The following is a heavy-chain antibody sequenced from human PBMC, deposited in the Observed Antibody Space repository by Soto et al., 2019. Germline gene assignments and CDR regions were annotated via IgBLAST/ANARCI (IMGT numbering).Heavy chain of an antibody. V-gene: IGHV1-69*12. CDR1: GGTFSSYT. CDR2: IIPMFGTT. Sequence: QVQLVQSGAEVKKPGSSVKVSCKASGGTFSSYTINWVRQAPGPGLEWMGGIIPMFGTTDYAEKFQGRVTITADESTSTAHMELTGLRSEDTAFYYCARDGAGMGATSDYWGQGTLVTVSS. D-gene: IGHD1-26*01. CDR3: ARDGAGMGATSDY. J-gene: IGHJ4*02.